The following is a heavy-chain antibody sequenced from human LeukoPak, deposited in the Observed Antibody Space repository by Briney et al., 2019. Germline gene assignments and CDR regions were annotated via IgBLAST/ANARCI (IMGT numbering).Heavy chain of an antibody. V-gene: IGHV1-2*06. CDR2: INPNSGGT. J-gene: IGHJ4*02. CDR3: ARDKDVWGSYAHY. D-gene: IGHD3-16*01. CDR1: GYTFTGYY. Sequence: ASVKVSCKASGYTFTGYYMHWVRRAPGQGLEWMGRINPNSGGTNYAQKFQGRVTMTRDTSISTAYMELSRLRSDDTAVYYCARDKDVWGSYAHYWGQGTLVTVSS.